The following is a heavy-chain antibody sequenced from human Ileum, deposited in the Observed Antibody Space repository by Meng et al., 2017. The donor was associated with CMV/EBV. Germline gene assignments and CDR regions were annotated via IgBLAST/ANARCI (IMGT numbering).Heavy chain of an antibody. CDR2: IYRGGST. J-gene: IGHJ4*02. CDR3: ARDHGDY. V-gene: IGHV3-66*01. CDR1: GFTFSSYD. Sequence: EVELAESGGDLVQPGGSLRLSCEASGFTFSSYDMHWVRQAPGKGLEWVSVIYRGGSTYYADSVKGRFTISRDNSKNTLCLQMNSLGAEDTAVYYCARDHGDYWGQGTLVTVSS.